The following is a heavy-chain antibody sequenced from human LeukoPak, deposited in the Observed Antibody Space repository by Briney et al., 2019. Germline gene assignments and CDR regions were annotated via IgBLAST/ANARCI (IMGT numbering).Heavy chain of an antibody. Sequence: GGSLRLSCAASGFTFSSYAIHWVRQAPGKGLEWVAVISYDGSNKYYADSVKGRFTISRDNSKNTLYLQMNSLRAEDTAVYYCARDSPYWYYYDSSGPFDYWGQGTLVTVSS. CDR3: ARDSPYWYYYDSSGPFDY. CDR1: GFTFSSYA. CDR2: ISYDGSNK. J-gene: IGHJ4*02. V-gene: IGHV3-30-3*01. D-gene: IGHD3-22*01.